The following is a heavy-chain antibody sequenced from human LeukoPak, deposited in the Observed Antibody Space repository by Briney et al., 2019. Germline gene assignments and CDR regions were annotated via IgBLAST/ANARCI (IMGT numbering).Heavy chain of an antibody. Sequence: SETLSLTCTVSGGSFSSYYWSWIRQPAGKGLEWIGRIYTSGSTNYNPSLKSRVTMSVDTSKNQFSLKLSSVTAADTAVYYCARGLTMVRGVIKAINWFDPWGQGTLVTVSS. D-gene: IGHD3-10*01. CDR2: IYTSGST. J-gene: IGHJ5*02. CDR3: ARGLTMVRGVIKAINWFDP. CDR1: GGSFSSYY. V-gene: IGHV4-4*07.